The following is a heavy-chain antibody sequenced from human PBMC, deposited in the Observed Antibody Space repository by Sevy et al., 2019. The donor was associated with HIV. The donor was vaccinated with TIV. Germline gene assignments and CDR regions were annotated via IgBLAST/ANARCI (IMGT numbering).Heavy chain of an antibody. V-gene: IGHV3-7*01. CDR1: GFTISSYW. CDR2: INQDGTVR. J-gene: IGHJ4*02. Sequence: GGSLRLSCVASGFTISSYWVTWVRQAPGKGLEWVANINQDGTVRNYLDSVRGRFTITRDNAKNSVSLEMNRLRVEDTALYYCVREVDRSGSKWGQGTLVTVSS. D-gene: IGHD3-10*01. CDR3: VREVDRSGSK.